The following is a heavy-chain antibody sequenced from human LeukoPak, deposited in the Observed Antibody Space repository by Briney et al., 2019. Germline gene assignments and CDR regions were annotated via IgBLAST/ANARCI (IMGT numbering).Heavy chain of an antibody. CDR3: ARDLGSGSYYHYYYYMDV. CDR2: ISYDGSNK. V-gene: IGHV3-30*19. CDR1: GFTFSSYG. D-gene: IGHD1-26*01. J-gene: IGHJ6*03. Sequence: GRSLRLSCAASGFTFSSYGMHWVRQAPGKGLEWVAVISYDGSNKYYADSVKGRFTISRDNSKNTLYLQMNSLRAEDTAVYYCARDLGSGSYYHYYYYMDVWGKGTTVTVSS.